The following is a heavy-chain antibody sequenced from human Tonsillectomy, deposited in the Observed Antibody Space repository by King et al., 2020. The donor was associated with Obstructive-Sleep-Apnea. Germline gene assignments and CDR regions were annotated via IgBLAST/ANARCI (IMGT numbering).Heavy chain of an antibody. V-gene: IGHV4-31*03. CDR1: GGSISSGTYF. CDR2: IYYSGRT. J-gene: IGHJ4*02. D-gene: IGHD3-10*01. CDR3: ASGVITMVRGVIITGYFDY. Sequence: VQLQESGPGLVKPSQTLSLTCTVSGGSISSGTYFWSWIRQHPGKGLEWIGNIYYSGRTYYNPSLKSRVTISVDTSKTQFSLRLSSVTAADTAVYYCASGVITMVRGVIITGYFDYWGQGTLVTVSS.